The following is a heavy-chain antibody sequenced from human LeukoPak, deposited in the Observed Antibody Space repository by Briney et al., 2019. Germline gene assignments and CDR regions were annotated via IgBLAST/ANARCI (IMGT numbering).Heavy chain of an antibody. J-gene: IGHJ4*02. Sequence: GGSLRLSCAASGFTFSSYAMSWVRQAPGKGLEWVSAISGSGGSTYYADSVKGRFTVSRDNSKNTLYLQMNSLRAEDTAVYYCAKDVHCSITTCYYYYFDYWGQGTLVTVSS. CDR3: AKDVHCSITTCYYYYFDY. D-gene: IGHD2-2*01. CDR2: ISGSGGST. CDR1: GFTFSSYA. V-gene: IGHV3-23*01.